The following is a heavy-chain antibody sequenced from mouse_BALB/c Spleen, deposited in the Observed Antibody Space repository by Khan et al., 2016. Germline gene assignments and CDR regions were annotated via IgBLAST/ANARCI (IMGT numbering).Heavy chain of an antibody. CDR3: TKSCEAWFTY. J-gene: IGHJ3*01. CDR2: IHPGSGGT. V-gene: IGHV1-15*01. CDR1: GYTFTDYE. D-gene: IGHD3-3*01. Sequence: VQLQESGADLVRPGASVKLSCKALGYTFTDYEMHWVKQTPVHGLEWIGGIHPGSGGTAYNQKFKGKATLTDHTSSSSDYMKLSSLTSDEAAVCCCTKSCEAWFTYWGQGTLVTVSA.